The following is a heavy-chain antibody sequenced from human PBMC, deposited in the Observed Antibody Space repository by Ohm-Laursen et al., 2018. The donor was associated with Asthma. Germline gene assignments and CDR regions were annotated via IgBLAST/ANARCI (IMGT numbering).Heavy chain of an antibody. CDR3: ARLDWALSVFDL. D-gene: IGHD3-9*01. J-gene: IGHJ5*02. CDR2: MHSSGGA. Sequence: SETLSLTCAVSGGSVSGYYWSWIRPPPGRGLEWIAYMHSSGGANYNPSLQSRVTLSVDTSNNRASLRLSFVTAADTALYFCARLDWALSVFDLWGQGAPVTVAS. V-gene: IGHV4-59*02. CDR1: GGSVSGYY.